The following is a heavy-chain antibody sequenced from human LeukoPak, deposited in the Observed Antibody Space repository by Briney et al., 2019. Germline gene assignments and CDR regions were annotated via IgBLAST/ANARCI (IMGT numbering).Heavy chain of an antibody. J-gene: IGHJ4*02. CDR1: GDSIDSYY. Sequence: ASETLSLTCTVSGDSIDSYYWSWIRQPPGKGLEWIGYIYYRGTTSYNPFLKSRVTISVDTSKNQFSLKLNSVTAADTAVYYCARLPRYGGYDHFDYWGQRILVIVSS. D-gene: IGHD5-12*01. V-gene: IGHV4-59*12. CDR2: IYYRGTT. CDR3: ARLPRYGGYDHFDY.